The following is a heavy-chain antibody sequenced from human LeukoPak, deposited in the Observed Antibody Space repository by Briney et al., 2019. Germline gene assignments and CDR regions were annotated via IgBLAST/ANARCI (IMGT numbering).Heavy chain of an antibody. J-gene: IGHJ4*02. CDR1: GFTFSSYE. V-gene: IGHV3-48*03. CDR2: ISSSGSTI. D-gene: IGHD5-18*01. Sequence: QTGGSLRHSRAASGFTFSSYEMNWVRQAPGKGLEWVSYISSSGSTIYYADSVKGRFTISRDNAKNSLYLQMNSLRAEDTAVYYCAGVVDTAMVDGELEGCWGQGTLVTVSS. CDR3: AGVVDTAMVDGELEGC.